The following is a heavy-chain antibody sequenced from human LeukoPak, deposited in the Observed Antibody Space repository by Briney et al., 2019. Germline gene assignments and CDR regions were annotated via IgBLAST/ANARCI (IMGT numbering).Heavy chain of an antibody. Sequence: PGGSLRLSCAASGFTFSSYEMNWVRQAPGKGLEWVSYISSSGSTIYYADSVKGRFTISRDNAKKSLYPQMNSLRGEDTAVYYCARGHYSSSSSIALVYWGQGTLVTVSS. CDR2: ISSSGSTI. D-gene: IGHD6-6*01. CDR3: ARGHYSSSSSIALVY. CDR1: GFTFSSYE. J-gene: IGHJ4*02. V-gene: IGHV3-48*03.